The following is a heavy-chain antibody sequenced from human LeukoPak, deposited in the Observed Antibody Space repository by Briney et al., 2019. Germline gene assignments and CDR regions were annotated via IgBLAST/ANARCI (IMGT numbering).Heavy chain of an antibody. D-gene: IGHD1-1*01. V-gene: IGHV3-30*02. Sequence: GGSLRLSCAASGFTFSSYGMHWVREALGKGRECGAFILYDGSNKYYADSVKGRFTISTDNSKHTLYLQMNSLRAEDTAVYYCAKDPGTLTYWGQGTLVTVSS. CDR1: GFTFSSYG. CDR3: AKDPGTLTY. J-gene: IGHJ4*02. CDR2: ILYDGSNK.